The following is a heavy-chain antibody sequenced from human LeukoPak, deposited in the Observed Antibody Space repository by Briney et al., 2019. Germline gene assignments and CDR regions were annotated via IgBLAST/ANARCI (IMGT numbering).Heavy chain of an antibody. CDR3: ARETWSYCGGDCYDLYMDV. CDR2: IYYSGGT. V-gene: IGHV4-39*07. Sequence: PSETLSLTCVVSGDSITTHNYYWGWIRQSPGKGLEWIGNIYYSGGTYYNPSLESRVTISVDTSKNQFSLKLSSVTAADTAVYYCARETWSYCGGDCYDLYMDVWGKGATVTVSS. CDR1: GDSITTHNYY. J-gene: IGHJ6*03. D-gene: IGHD2-21*02.